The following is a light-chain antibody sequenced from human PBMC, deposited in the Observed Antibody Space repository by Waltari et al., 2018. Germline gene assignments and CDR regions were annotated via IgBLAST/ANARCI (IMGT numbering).Light chain of an antibody. Sequence: EIVMTQSPATLSVSPGESATLSCRASQSISRDLAWYQQKPGQAPRLLISGASTRATGFSGRFSGSGSGTDFTLTITSLQSEDFAVYYCQQYNDWPLTFGGGTKVEIK. CDR1: QSISRD. CDR2: GAS. J-gene: IGKJ4*01. CDR3: QQYNDWPLT. V-gene: IGKV3-15*01.